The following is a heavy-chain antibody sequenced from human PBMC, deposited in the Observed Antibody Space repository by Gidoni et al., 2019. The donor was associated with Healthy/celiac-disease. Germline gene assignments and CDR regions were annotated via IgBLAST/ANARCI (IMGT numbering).Heavy chain of an antibody. CDR2: IYTSGST. V-gene: IGHV4-61*02. CDR3: ARDHNYGDYLDY. J-gene: IGHJ4*02. CDR1: GGSISSGSYY. Sequence: QVQLQESGPGLVKPSQTLSLTCTVSGGSISSGSYYWSWIRQPAGKGLEWIGRIYTSGSTNYNPSLKSRVTISVDTSKNQFSLKLSSVTAADTAVYYCARDHNYGDYLDYWGQGTLVTVSS. D-gene: IGHD4-17*01.